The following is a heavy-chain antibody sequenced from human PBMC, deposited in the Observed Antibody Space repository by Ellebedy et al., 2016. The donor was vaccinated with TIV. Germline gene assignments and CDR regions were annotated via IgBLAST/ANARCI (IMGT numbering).Heavy chain of an antibody. CDR1: GGSFTGYY. CDR3: ASAMRQRRGIPGYAWGVGV. CDR2: INHSGST. J-gene: IGHJ6*02. D-gene: IGHD5-12*01. Sequence: SETLSLXXAVYGGSFTGYYWSCIRLPPGIRLEWIGEINHSGSTNYTPSLKNRITISVDTSKNQFSLKLSSVTAADTAVYYCASAMRQRRGIPGYAWGVGVWGQGATVSVSS. V-gene: IGHV4-34*01.